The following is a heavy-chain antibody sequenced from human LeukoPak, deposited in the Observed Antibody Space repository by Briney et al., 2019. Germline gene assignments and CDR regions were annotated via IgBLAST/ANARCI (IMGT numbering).Heavy chain of an antibody. Sequence: PSETLSLTCTVSGGSISSYYWSWIRQPPGQGLEWIGSIYHSGSTYYNPSLKSRVTISVDTSKNQFSLKVNSVTAADTAVYYCARDRNLYTSILTFDYWGQGTLVTVSS. V-gene: IGHV4-38-2*02. CDR1: GGSISSYY. CDR2: IYHSGST. D-gene: IGHD1-14*01. CDR3: ARDRNLYTSILTFDY. J-gene: IGHJ4*02.